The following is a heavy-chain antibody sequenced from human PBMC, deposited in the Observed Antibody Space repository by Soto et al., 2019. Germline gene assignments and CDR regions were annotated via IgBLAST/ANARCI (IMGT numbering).Heavy chain of an antibody. V-gene: IGHV3-23*01. D-gene: IGHD7-27*01. CDR2: IRGSGDTT. CDR3: ARNAGDWILYGVDV. CDR1: GFTFNKHA. J-gene: IGHJ6*02. Sequence: EVQLLESGGGLVQPGGSLRLSCVVSGFTFNKHAMSWVRQAPGRGLQWVAGIRGSGDTTYYADSVKGRFTISRDNSKNTLYLQTNSLRGEDTAIYYCARNAGDWILYGVDVWGQGTTVTVSS.